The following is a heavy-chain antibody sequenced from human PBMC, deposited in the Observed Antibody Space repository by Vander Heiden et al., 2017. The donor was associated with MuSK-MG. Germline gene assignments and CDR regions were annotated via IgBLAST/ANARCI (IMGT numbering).Heavy chain of an antibody. V-gene: IGHV4-39*01. CDR2: IYYSGSS. CDR1: GGYNSSRSYY. CDR3: VSLRHYGSGSHLSAYFAY. D-gene: IGHD3-10*01. J-gene: IGHJ4*02. Sequence: QLQLQESGPGLVKPSETRSLTCTVSGGYNSSRSYYWGWIRQPPGKGVECCGSIYYSGSSYYTPSLMTRVSISVDTSTSQFACKLCYVTASDTAVYSCVSLRHYGSGSHLSAYFAYWGQGTLVTVSS.